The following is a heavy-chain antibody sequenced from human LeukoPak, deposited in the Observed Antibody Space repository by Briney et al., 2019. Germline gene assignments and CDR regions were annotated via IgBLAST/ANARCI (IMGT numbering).Heavy chain of an antibody. CDR1: GYSFTNYW. D-gene: IGHD3-22*01. CDR2: IYPGDSDT. J-gene: IGHJ4*02. CDR3: ARRYYYDSSVYYSAVEAFDH. Sequence: GESLKISCRGSGYSFTNYWIGWVRQMPGKGLEWMGIIYPGDSDTTYSPSFQGQVTISVDKSISTAYLQWSSLKASDTAMYYCARRYYYDSSVYYSAVEAFDHWGQGTLVTVSS. V-gene: IGHV5-51*01.